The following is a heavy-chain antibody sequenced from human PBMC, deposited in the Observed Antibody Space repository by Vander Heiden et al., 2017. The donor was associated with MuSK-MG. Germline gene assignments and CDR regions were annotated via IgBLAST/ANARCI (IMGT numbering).Heavy chain of an antibody. Sequence: QVQLQQWGAGLLKPSETLSLTCAVYGGSFSGYYWSWIRQPPGKGLEWIGEINHRGSTNDNPSLKSRVTISVDTSKNQFSLKLSSVTAADTAVYYCARGDYDFWSGYLDNWFDPWGQGTLVTVSS. CDR3: ARGDYDFWSGYLDNWFDP. J-gene: IGHJ5*02. V-gene: IGHV4-34*01. CDR1: GGSFSGYY. CDR2: INHRGST. D-gene: IGHD3-3*01.